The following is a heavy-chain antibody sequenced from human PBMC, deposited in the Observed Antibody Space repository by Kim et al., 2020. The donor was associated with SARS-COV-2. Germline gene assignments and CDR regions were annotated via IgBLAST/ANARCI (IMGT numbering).Heavy chain of an antibody. CDR3: ARGLRGSSGWWNY. J-gene: IGHJ4*02. D-gene: IGHD6-19*01. V-gene: IGHV4-34*01. Sequence: YNPSLKSRVTISVDTSKNQFSLKLSSVTAADTAVYYCARGLRGSSGWWNYWGQGTLVTVSS.